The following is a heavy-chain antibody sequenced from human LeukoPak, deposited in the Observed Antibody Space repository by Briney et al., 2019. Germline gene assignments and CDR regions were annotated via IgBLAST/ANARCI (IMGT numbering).Heavy chain of an antibody. CDR2: ITASGGST. D-gene: IGHD1-1*01. CDR3: ARDYPTSGIVTVFDY. V-gene: IGHV3-23*01. CDR1: GFTFNNYA. Sequence: GGSLRLSCASSGFTFNNYAMTWVRQAPGKGLEWVSSITASGGSTYCADSVKGRFTISRDNSKNTLYLQMSSLRAEDTAVYYCARDYPTSGIVTVFDYWGQGTLVTVSS. J-gene: IGHJ4*02.